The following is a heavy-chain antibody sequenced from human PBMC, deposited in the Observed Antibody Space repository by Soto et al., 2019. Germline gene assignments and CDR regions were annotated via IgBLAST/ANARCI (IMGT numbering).Heavy chain of an antibody. Sequence: EVRLLESGGGLVKPGGSLRLSCATSGLTFSNYAMSWVRQAPGGGLEWVSSMGGSSSTTYYADSVRGRFTISRDRSKKTLYLQMSSLRAEDTALYYCAKNQERELPRVIDFWGQGTLVTVSS. CDR1: GLTFSNYA. V-gene: IGHV3-23*01. CDR2: MGGSSSTT. CDR3: AKNQERELPRVIDF. J-gene: IGHJ4*02. D-gene: IGHD1-7*01.